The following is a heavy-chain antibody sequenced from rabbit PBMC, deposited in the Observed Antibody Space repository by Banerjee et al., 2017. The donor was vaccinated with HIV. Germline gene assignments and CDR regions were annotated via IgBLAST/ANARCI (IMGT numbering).Heavy chain of an antibody. CDR2: IDAGYRGST. D-gene: IGHD4-1*01. CDR3: ARDLAGVVGWNLNL. J-gene: IGHJ4*01. CDR1: GFTFSSSYY. Sequence: VESGGDLVKPGASLTLTCTASGFTFSSSYYMSWVRQAPGKGLEWIACIDAGYRGSTYYASWAKGRFTISKTSSTTVTLQMTSLTAADTATYFCARDLAGVVGWNLNLWGPGTLVTVS. V-gene: IGHV1S40*01.